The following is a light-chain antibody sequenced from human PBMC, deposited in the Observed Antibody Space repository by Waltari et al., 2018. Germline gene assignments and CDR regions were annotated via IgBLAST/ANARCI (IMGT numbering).Light chain of an antibody. J-gene: IGLJ2*01. CDR2: KDS. Sequence: SYELTQPPSVSVSPGQPARIPFSGDALPKPYAYWYQQKPGQAPGLVIYKDSERPSGIPERVSGSSSGTTVTLTISGVQAEDEADYYCQSADSSGTYVVFGGGTKLTVL. V-gene: IGLV3-25*03. CDR1: ALPKPY. CDR3: QSADSSGTYVV.